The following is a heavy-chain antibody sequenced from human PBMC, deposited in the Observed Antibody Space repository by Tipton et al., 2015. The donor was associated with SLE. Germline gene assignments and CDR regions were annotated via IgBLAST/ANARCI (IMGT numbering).Heavy chain of an antibody. Sequence: TLSLTCTVSGGSISSYYWSWIRQPPGKGLEWIGYIYYSGSTNYNPSLKSRVTISVDTSKNQFSLKLSSVTAADTAVYYCALGYYDSSGYSDAFDIWGQGTMVTVSS. CDR2: IYYSGST. CDR1: GGSISSYY. V-gene: IGHV4-59*08. D-gene: IGHD3-22*01. CDR3: ALGYYDSSGYSDAFDI. J-gene: IGHJ3*02.